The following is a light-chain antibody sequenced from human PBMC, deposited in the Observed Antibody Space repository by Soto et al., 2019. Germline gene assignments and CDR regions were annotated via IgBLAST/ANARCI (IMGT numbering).Light chain of an antibody. CDR2: SDD. Sequence: QSVLTQPPSASETPGQRVTISCSGSSSNIGSNAVSWYQHFPGTAPKVLIYSDDQRPSGVPDRFSGSKSGTSASLAISGLQAEDEADYFCAAWGDSLNTWVFGGGTKLTVL. CDR3: AAWGDSLNTWV. CDR1: SSNIGSNA. J-gene: IGLJ3*02. V-gene: IGLV1-44*01.